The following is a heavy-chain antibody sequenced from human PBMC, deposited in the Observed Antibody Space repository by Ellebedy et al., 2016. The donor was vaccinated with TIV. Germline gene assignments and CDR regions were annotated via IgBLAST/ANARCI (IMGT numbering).Heavy chain of an antibody. J-gene: IGHJ5*02. CDR2: INHSGST. Sequence: MPSETLSLTCAVYGGSFSGYYWSWIRQPPGKGLAWIGEINHSGSTNYNPSLKSRVTISVDTSKNQFSLKLSSVTAADTAVYYCARQSGSGWSDKDGGFDPWGQGTLVTVSS. D-gene: IGHD6-19*01. CDR1: GGSFSGYY. CDR3: ARQSGSGWSDKDGGFDP. V-gene: IGHV4-34*01.